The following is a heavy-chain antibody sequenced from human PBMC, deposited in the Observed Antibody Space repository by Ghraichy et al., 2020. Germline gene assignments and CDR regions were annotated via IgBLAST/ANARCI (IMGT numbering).Heavy chain of an antibody. CDR2: ISAYNGNT. J-gene: IGHJ4*02. D-gene: IGHD2-2*01. CDR1: GYTFTSYG. Sequence: ASVKVSCKASGYTFTSYGISWVRQAPGQGLEWMGWISAYNGNTNYAQKLQGRVTMTTDTSTSTAYMELRSLRSDDTAVYYCARSGYCSSTSCYPAYLEFDYWGQGTLVTVSS. CDR3: ARSGYCSSTSCYPAYLEFDY. V-gene: IGHV1-18*04.